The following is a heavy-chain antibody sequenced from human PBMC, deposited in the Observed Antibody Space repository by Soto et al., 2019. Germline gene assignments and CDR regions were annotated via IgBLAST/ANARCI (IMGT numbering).Heavy chain of an antibody. J-gene: IGHJ5*02. CDR1: GFIFSGSA. V-gene: IGHV3-73*02. Sequence: EVHLVQSGGGLVQPGGSLKLSCAASGFIFSGSAMHWVRQASGKGLEWVGRIGRKAMHYATEYGASVEGRFTISRDDSKNTTFLLMNSLKSEDTAVYFCVRQWLVFSPLDRWGQGTLVTVSS. CDR2: IGRKAMHYAT. D-gene: IGHD6-19*01. CDR3: VRQWLVFSPLDR.